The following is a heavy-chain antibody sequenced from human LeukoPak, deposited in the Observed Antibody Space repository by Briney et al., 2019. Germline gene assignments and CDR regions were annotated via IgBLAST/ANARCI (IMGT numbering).Heavy chain of an antibody. V-gene: IGHV1-69*13. CDR1: GGTFSSYA. CDR3: ARDGGEQQPDY. Sequence: GASVKVSCKASGGTFSSYAISWVRQAPGQGLGWMGGIIPIFGTANYAQKFQGRVTITADESTSTAYMELSSLRSEDTAVYYCARDGGEQQPDYWGRGTLVTVSS. D-gene: IGHD6-13*01. CDR2: IIPIFGTA. J-gene: IGHJ4*02.